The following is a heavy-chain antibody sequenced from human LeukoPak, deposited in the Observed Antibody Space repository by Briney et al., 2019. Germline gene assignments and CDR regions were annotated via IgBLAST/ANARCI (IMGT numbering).Heavy chain of an antibody. J-gene: IGHJ4*02. CDR1: GFTFNSYS. V-gene: IGHV3-48*01. CDR2: ISSSSSTI. Sequence: GGSLRLSCAASGFTFNSYSMNWVRQAPGKGLEWVSFISSSSSTIYYAGSVKGRFTISRDNAKNSLYLQMNSLRAEDTAVYFCARESYEMATATRTYYFDYWGQGTLVTVSS. D-gene: IGHD5-24*01. CDR3: ARESYEMATATRTYYFDY.